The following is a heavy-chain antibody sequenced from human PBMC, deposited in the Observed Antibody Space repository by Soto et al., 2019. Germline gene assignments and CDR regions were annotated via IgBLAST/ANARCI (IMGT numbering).Heavy chain of an antibody. D-gene: IGHD3-9*01. CDR1: GFSFSDAC. Sequence: EVQLVESGGGLVKPGGSLTLSCAASGFSFSDACMNWVRQAPGKGLEWVGRIRNKAEGGAAAYSAPAEGRFTISRDDSKNTLYLQMNSLKTEDTAVYDCAPFEDHWFDPWGQGTLVTVSS. V-gene: IGHV3-15*07. J-gene: IGHJ5*02. CDR2: IRNKAEGGAA. CDR3: APFEDHWFDP.